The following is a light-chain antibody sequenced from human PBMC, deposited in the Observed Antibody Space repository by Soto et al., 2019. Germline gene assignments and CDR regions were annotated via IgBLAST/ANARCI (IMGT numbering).Light chain of an antibody. CDR3: QQYNSYWGYP. J-gene: IGKJ2*01. CDR2: DAS. V-gene: IGKV1-5*01. Sequence: DIQMTQSPSTLSASVGDRVTITCRASQSISSWLAWYQQKPGKAPKFLIYDASSLQSEVPSRFSGSGSGTEFTLTSSRLQPDDFATHYCQQYNSYWGYPVGQGTKLEIK. CDR1: QSISSW.